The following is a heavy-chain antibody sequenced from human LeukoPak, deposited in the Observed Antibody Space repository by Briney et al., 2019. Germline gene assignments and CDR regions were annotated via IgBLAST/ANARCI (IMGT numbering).Heavy chain of an antibody. V-gene: IGHV3-21*01. D-gene: IGHD3-22*01. J-gene: IGHJ4*02. CDR2: ISSSSSYI. CDR1: GFTFSSYN. Sequence: GGSLRLSCAASGFTFSSYNMNWVRQAPGKGLEWVSSISSSSSYIYYADSVKGRFTISRDNAKNSLYLQMNSLRAEDTAVYYCARDFGYDSSGYYPFDYWGQGTLVTVSS. CDR3: ARDFGYDSSGYYPFDY.